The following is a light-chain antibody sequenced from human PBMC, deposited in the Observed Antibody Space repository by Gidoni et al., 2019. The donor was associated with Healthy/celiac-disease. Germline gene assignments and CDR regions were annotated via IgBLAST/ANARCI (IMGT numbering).Light chain of an antibody. V-gene: IGLV2-8*01. J-gene: IGLJ3*02. CDR2: EVS. CDR3: SSYSGSNDCV. Sequence: QSSLTQSPSASGSPGQSVTISCTGTISDVCGYNYVSWYQQHPSKAHYLMISEVSKRLSGVPDRFSGATSVNTASLTVSELQAEDEAVYYCSSYSGSNDCVIGGGTKLTVL. CDR1: ISDVCGYNY.